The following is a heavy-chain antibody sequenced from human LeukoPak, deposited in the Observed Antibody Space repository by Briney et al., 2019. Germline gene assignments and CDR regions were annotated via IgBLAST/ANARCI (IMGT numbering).Heavy chain of an antibody. V-gene: IGHV1-18*01. CDR1: GYTFNNYG. CDR2: VTSYNGDT. Sequence: ASVKVSCKASGYTFNNYGISWVRQAPGQGLEWMGWVTSYNGDTNYAQKFQGRVTMTADTSTSTAYMELRSLRSDDTAMYYCARERNRDSYFVWGSYLSYYYYMDVWGKGTTVTVSS. CDR3: ARERNRDSYFVWGSYLSYYYYMDV. D-gene: IGHD3-16*02. J-gene: IGHJ6*03.